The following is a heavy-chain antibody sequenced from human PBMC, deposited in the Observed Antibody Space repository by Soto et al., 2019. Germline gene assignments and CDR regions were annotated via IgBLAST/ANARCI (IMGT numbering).Heavy chain of an antibody. CDR1: GYSFTSYW. CDR2: IDPSDSYT. D-gene: IGHD3-3*01. CDR3: AIDSDYDFWSGYFLLGAFDI. V-gene: IGHV5-10-1*01. J-gene: IGHJ3*02. Sequence: GESLKISCKGSGYSFTSYWMSWVRQMPGKGLEWMGRIDPSDSYTNYSPSFQGHVTISADKSISTAYLQWSSLKASDTAMYYCAIDSDYDFWSGYFLLGAFDIWGQGTMVTV.